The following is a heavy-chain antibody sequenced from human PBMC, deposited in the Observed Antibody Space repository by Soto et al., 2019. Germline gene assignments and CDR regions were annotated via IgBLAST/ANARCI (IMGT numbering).Heavy chain of an antibody. Sequence: QVTLKESGPVVVKPTETLTLTCTVSGFSLNNARVAVSWIRQPPGKALEWLAHILSNDETSYNTSPRSRLTISTDISKSQVFLTMTHMDPEDAATYYCARGLAPKRYYFDYWGQGALVTVSS. CDR2: ILSNDET. CDR1: GFSLNNARVA. CDR3: ARGLAPKRYYFDY. V-gene: IGHV2-26*01. J-gene: IGHJ4*02.